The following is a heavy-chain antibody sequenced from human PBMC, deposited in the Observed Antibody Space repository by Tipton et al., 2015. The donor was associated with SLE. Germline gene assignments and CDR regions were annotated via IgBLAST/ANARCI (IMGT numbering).Heavy chain of an antibody. D-gene: IGHD2-15*01. Sequence: LRLSCAASGFTFSSYGMHWVRQAPGKGLEWVAVIWYDGSNKYYADSVKGRFTISRDNSKNTLYLQMNSLRAEDTAVYYCSGGTYYYGMDVWGQGTTVTVSS. CDR2: IWYDGSNK. J-gene: IGHJ6*02. CDR1: GFTFSSYG. V-gene: IGHV3-33*08. CDR3: SGGTYYYGMDV.